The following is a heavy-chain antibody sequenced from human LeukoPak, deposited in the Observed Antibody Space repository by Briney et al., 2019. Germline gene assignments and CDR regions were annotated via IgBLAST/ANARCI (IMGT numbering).Heavy chain of an antibody. V-gene: IGHV4-59*08. D-gene: IGHD6-19*01. CDR1: GGSISTYY. Sequence: SETLSLTCTVSGGSISTYYWSWIRQPPGKGLEWIGDIYYSGNTNYNPSLKSRVTISVDTSKNQFSLRLSSVTAADTAVYYCARFSGWFRSYFDYWGQGTLVPVSS. CDR2: IYYSGNT. J-gene: IGHJ4*02. CDR3: ARFSGWFRSYFDY.